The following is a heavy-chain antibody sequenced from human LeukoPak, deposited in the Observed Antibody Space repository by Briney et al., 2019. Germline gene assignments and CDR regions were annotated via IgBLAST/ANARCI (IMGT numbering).Heavy chain of an antibody. J-gene: IGHJ3*02. CDR2: IYYSGST. CDR1: GGSISSYY. D-gene: IGHD3-22*01. V-gene: IGHV4-59*01. Sequence: PSETQSLTCTVSGGSISSYYWSWIRQPPGKGLEWIGYIYYSGSTNYNPSLKGRVTISVDTSKNQFSLKLSSVTAADTAVYYCARMDYYDSSASGAFDIWGQGTMVTVSS. CDR3: ARMDYYDSSASGAFDI.